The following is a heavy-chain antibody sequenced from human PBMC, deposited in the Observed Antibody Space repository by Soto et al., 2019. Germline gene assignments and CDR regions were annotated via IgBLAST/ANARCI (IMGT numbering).Heavy chain of an antibody. CDR1: GFAFSSYW. CDR2: INGDGSTI. J-gene: IGHJ4*02. CDR3: ARVGQGRYYFDY. V-gene: IGHV3-74*01. Sequence: EVHLVESGGGSVQPGGSLKLSCAGSGFAFSSYWIHWVRQVPGKGLVWVSRINGDGSTISYADSVRGRFTISRDNAKDTVYLQMNSLRAEDTALYYCARVGQGRYYFDYWGQGTLVTVSS.